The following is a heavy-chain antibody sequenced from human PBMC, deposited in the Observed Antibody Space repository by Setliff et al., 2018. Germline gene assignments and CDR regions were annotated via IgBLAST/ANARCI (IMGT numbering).Heavy chain of an antibody. J-gene: IGHJ2*01. Sequence: SETLSLTCIISGASITSEAYYWSWIRQYPGKGLEWIGYIYYSGSTYYNPSLESRVTVSLDTSKNHFSLELTSVTAADTAVYFCARSRTTAVKGGVFAVWGRGTLVTVSS. CDR1: GASITSEAYY. V-gene: IGHV4-31*03. D-gene: IGHD1-7*01. CDR2: IYYSGST. CDR3: ARSRTTAVKGGVFAV.